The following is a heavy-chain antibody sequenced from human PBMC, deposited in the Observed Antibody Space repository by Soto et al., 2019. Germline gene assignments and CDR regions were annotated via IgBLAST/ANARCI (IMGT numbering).Heavy chain of an antibody. CDR2: IYYSGST. CDR1: GGSITGYF. CDR3: ARGPADMVRGVIIPTDFDY. J-gene: IGHJ4*02. Sequence: PSETLSLTCTVSGGSITGYFWSWIRQPPGKGLEWIGYIYYSGSTYYNPSLKSRVTISVDTSKKQFSLKLSSVTAADTAVYYCARGPADMVRGVIIPTDFDYWGQGTLVTVSS. V-gene: IGHV4-59*08. D-gene: IGHD3-10*01.